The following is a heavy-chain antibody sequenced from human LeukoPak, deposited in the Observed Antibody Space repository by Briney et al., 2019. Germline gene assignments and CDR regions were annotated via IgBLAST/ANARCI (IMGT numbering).Heavy chain of an antibody. CDR3: ARLVFFDYISAVTEVSFYYMDA. Sequence: PSESLSLTCPVSGASVSSSHWSWTRRPPGKGLEWIGAMYTSGSTNYNPSLKTRATLSTDTSRKQLSLRLRSLTAADTAVYYCARLVFFDYISAVTEVSFYYMDAWGKGTTVIVSS. J-gene: IGHJ6*03. CDR1: GASVSSSH. CDR2: MYTSGST. V-gene: IGHV4-4*09. D-gene: IGHD6-25*01.